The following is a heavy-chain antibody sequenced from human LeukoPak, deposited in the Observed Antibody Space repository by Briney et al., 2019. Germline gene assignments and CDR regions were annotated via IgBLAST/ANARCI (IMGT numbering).Heavy chain of an antibody. V-gene: IGHV3-7*01. D-gene: IGHD2-2*01. CDR3: ARDHCSTTSCMGFDP. CDR2: INQDGSEK. CDR1: GFTFSNYW. Sequence: GGSLRLSCAGSGFTFSNYWMNWVRQAPGKGLEWVAYINQDGSEKYYVDSVKGRFTISRDNAKNSPFLQMNSLRAEDTAVYYCARDHCSTTSCMGFDPWGQGTLVTVSS. J-gene: IGHJ5*02.